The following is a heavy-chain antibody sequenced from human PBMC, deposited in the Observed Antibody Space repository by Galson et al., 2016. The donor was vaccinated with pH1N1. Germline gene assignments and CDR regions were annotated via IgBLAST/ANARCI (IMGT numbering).Heavy chain of an antibody. D-gene: IGHD3/OR15-3a*01. V-gene: IGHV3-33*01. CDR1: GFTFSSYG. Sequence: SLRLSCAASGFTFSSYGMHWVRQAPGKGLEWVAVIWYDGSLKYYADSVKGRFTISRDNSKNILYLQMNSLRAEDTAVYYCARDPGLDWYFDLWGRGTLVTVSS. CDR3: ARDPGLDWYFDL. CDR2: IWYDGSLK. J-gene: IGHJ2*01.